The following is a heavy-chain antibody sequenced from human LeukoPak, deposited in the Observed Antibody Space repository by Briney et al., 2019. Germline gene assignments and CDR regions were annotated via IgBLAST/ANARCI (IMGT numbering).Heavy chain of an antibody. D-gene: IGHD1-26*01. CDR3: ARRTGSYYCYFDY. V-gene: IGHV4-39*01. CDR2: ISYSGNT. CDR1: RDSSSSNSYY. J-gene: IGHJ4*02. Sequence: SETLSLTCTVSRDSSSSNSYYWVWLRQPPGRALEWMGSISYSGNTNYNPALKRRVTLSVDASKNQFSLKVTSVTAADTAVYYCARRTGSYYCYFDYWGQGTLVTVSS.